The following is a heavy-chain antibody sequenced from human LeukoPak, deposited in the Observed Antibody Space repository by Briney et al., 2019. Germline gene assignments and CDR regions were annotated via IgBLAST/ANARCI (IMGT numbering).Heavy chain of an antibody. Sequence: PSETLSLNCTVSGGSVSSYYWSWIRQPPGKGLEWIGYIYYSGSTNYNPSLKSRVTISVDTSKNQFSLKLSSVTAADTAVYYCARGTVAGISGFDYWGQGTLVTVSS. CDR2: IYYSGST. J-gene: IGHJ4*02. D-gene: IGHD6-19*01. CDR1: GGSVSSYY. V-gene: IGHV4-59*02. CDR3: ARGTVAGISGFDY.